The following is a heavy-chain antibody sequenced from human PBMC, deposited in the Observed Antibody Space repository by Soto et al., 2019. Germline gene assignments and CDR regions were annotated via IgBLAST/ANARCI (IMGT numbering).Heavy chain of an antibody. CDR1: GFTFSSYA. D-gene: IGHD4-4*01. Sequence: GGSLRLSCAASGFTFSSYAMSWVRQAPGKGLEWVSAISGSGGSTYYADSVKGRFTISRDNSKNTLYLQMNSLRAEGTAVYYCAKAVNFGDYSNWGQGTLVTVSS. J-gene: IGHJ4*02. CDR2: ISGSGGST. CDR3: AKAVNFGDYSN. V-gene: IGHV3-23*01.